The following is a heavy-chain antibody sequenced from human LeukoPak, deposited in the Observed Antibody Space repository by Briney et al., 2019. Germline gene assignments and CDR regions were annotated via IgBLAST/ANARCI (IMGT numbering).Heavy chain of an antibody. CDR3: TRGPSAGTRDY. CDR1: GFTFSGSA. CDR2: IRSKANSYAT. Sequence: GGPLRLSCAASGFTFSGSAMHWVRQASGKGLEWVGRIRSKANSYATAYAASVKGRFTISRDDSKNTAYLQMNSLKTEDTAVYYCTRGPSAGTRDYWGQGTLVTVSS. D-gene: IGHD3-10*01. J-gene: IGHJ4*02. V-gene: IGHV3-73*01.